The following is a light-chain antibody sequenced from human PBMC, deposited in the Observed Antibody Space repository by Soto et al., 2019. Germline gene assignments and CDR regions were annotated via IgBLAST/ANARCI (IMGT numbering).Light chain of an antibody. J-gene: IGLJ1*01. CDR2: NVT. CDR3: CSYAGSYTYV. V-gene: IGLV2-11*01. CDR1: SSDVGGYNY. Sequence: LTQPRSVSGSPGHSVTISCTGTSSDVGGYNYVSWYQHHPGKAPKLMIYNVTKRPSGVRDRFSASKSGNTASLTISGLQAEDEADYYCCSYAGSYTYVFGTGTKVTVL.